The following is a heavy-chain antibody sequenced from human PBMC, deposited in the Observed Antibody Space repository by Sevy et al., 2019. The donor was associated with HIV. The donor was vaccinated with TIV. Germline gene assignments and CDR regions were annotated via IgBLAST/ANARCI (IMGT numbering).Heavy chain of an antibody. J-gene: IGHJ6*02. D-gene: IGHD3-3*02. V-gene: IGHV3-53*01. CDR3: AREILGGNYGMDV. CDR1: GFSVSSKY. Sequence: GGSLRLSCAASGFSVSSKYMSWVRQAPGQGLEWVSGIYSGGTIDYADSVKGRFTISRDNSKNMLFLQMSSLRAEDTAMYYCAREILGGNYGMDVWGQGTAVTVSS. CDR2: IYSGGTI.